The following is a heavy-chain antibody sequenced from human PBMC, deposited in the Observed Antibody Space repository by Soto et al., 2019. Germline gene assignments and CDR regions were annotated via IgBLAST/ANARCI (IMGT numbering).Heavy chain of an antibody. D-gene: IGHD2-2*01. V-gene: IGHV3-15*05. CDR3: AADVPSAGVGELDY. CDR1: GFTFNTGW. Sequence: EVQLVESGGGLVNPGGSLRLSCAVSGFTFNTGWMTWVRQGPGKGLEWVGRIKSKNDGETTDFAAPVKGRFSISRDDSKNTVSLQMNSLKTEDTAIYYCAADVPSAGVGELDYWGQGALVTVSS. CDR2: IKSKNDGETT. J-gene: IGHJ4*02.